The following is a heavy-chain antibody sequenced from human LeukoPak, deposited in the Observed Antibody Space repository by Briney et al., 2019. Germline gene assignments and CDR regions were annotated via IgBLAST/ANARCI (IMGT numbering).Heavy chain of an antibody. D-gene: IGHD1-26*01. CDR2: IPGSGGNT. CDR1: GFTLSNSG. CDR3: AKSYSGNYNDAFGI. J-gene: IGHJ3*02. V-gene: IGHV3-23*01. Sequence: GGSLRLSCTASGFTLSNSGMSWVRQAPGKGLEWVSGIPGSGGNTYYADSVRGRFTISRDNSKNTLYLQMNSLRAEDTAVYYCAKSYSGNYNDAFGIWGQGAMVTVSS.